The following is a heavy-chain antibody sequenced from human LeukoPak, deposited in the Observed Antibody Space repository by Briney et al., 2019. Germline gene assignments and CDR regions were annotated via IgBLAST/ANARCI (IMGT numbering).Heavy chain of an antibody. CDR2: ISGSGGST. J-gene: IGHJ4*02. CDR3: AKGSIAVAGSKLGSPTDY. Sequence: GGSLRLSCAASGFTFSSYAMSWVRQAPGKGLEWVSAISGSGGSTYYADSVKGRFTISRDNSKNTLYLQMNSLRAEDTAVYYCAKGSIAVAGSKLGSPTDYWGQGTLVTVSS. V-gene: IGHV3-23*01. CDR1: GFTFSSYA. D-gene: IGHD6-19*01.